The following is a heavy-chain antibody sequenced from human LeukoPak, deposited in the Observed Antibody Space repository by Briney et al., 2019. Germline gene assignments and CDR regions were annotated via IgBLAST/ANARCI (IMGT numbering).Heavy chain of an antibody. V-gene: IGHV1-69*06. D-gene: IGHD3-22*01. CDR3: ARVPINNYYDSSDYSAFDI. CDR2: IIPIFGTA. Sequence: ASVKVSCKASGGTFSSYAISWVRQAPGRGLEWMGGIIPIFGTANYAQKFQGRVTITADKSTSTAYMELSSLRSEDTAVYYCARVPINNYYDSSDYSAFDIWGQGTMVTVSS. J-gene: IGHJ3*02. CDR1: GGTFSSYA.